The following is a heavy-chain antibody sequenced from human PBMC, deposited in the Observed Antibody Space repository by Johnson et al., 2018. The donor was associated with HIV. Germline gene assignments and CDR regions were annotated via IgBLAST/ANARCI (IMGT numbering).Heavy chain of an antibody. J-gene: IGHJ3*02. CDR3: ARATWGRALLWFREHRDHAFDI. Sequence: QVQLVESGGGVARPGGSLRLSCAASGFIFSDYCMSWIRQAPGKGLEWVSYISSSGDTTYYADSVKGRFTISRDNSTNTLYLQMNSLRAGDPAVYYCARATWGRALLWFREHRDHAFDIWGQGTMVTVSS. D-gene: IGHD3-10*01. CDR1: GFIFSDYC. CDR2: ISSSGDTT. V-gene: IGHV3-11*04.